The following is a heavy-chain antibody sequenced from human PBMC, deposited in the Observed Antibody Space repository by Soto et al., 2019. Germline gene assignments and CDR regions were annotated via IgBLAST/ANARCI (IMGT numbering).Heavy chain of an antibody. CDR2: INSGGST. CDR1: GFTYSTYT. V-gene: IGHV3-66*01. J-gene: IGHJ6*02. Sequence: PGGSLRLSCAASGFTYSTYTMHWVRQAPGKGLEWVSVINSGGSTDYADSVKGRFTISRDISRNTLYLQMNSLRAEDTAVYYCVRENYYYGMDVWGQGTTVTVSS. CDR3: VRENYYYGMDV.